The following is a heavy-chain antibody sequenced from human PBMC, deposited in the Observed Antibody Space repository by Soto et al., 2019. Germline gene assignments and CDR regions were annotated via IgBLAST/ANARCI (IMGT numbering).Heavy chain of an antibody. CDR1: GVSFSTYY. Sequence: QVQLQESGPGLVKPSETLSLTCTVSGVSFSTYYWSWLRQAPGKGLEWIGYIYYSGSSNYNPSLKSRVTMSVDTSKNQLSLKLSSVTAADTAVYYCARDQGGPFDYWGQGTLVTVSS. V-gene: IGHV4-59*01. CDR3: ARDQGGPFDY. CDR2: IYYSGSS. D-gene: IGHD2-15*01. J-gene: IGHJ4*02.